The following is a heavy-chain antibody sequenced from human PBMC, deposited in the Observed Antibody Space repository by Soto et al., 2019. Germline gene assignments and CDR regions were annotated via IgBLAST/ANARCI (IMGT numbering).Heavy chain of an antibody. CDR3: ARAGYRSSSVYFQH. CDR2: IYYSGST. CDR1: GGSISSGGYY. J-gene: IGHJ1*01. V-gene: IGHV4-31*03. D-gene: IGHD6-6*01. Sequence: QVQLQESGPGLVKPSQTLSLTCTVSGGSISSGGYYWSWIRQHPGKGLEWIGYIYYSGSTYYNPSPKSRVTISVDTSKNQFSLKLSSVTAADTAVYDCARAGYRSSSVYFQHWGQGTLVTVSS.